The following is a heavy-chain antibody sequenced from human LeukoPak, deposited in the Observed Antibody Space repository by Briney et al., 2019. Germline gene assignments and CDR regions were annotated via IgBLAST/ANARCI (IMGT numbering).Heavy chain of an antibody. J-gene: IGHJ4*02. V-gene: IGHV3-23*01. Sequence: GGSLRLSCAASGFTFSSYAMSWVRQAPGKGLEWVSAISGSGGSTYYADSVKGRFTISRDNSKNSLYLQMSSLRAEDTAVYYCARVNGYSYGQIDYWGQGALVTVSS. CDR1: GFTFSSYA. CDR3: ARVNGYSYGQIDY. CDR2: ISGSGGST. D-gene: IGHD5-18*01.